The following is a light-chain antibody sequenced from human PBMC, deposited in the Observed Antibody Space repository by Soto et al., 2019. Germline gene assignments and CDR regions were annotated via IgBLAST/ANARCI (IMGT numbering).Light chain of an antibody. CDR1: QGISTW. CDR2: AAS. Sequence: DIQMTQSPASVSASLGDRVTITCRASQGISTWLAWYQQKPGRAPKLLISAASSLQSGVPSRFRGSGSGTDFTLTISSLQPEDFATYYCQQANSLPITFGPGTRLEIK. V-gene: IGKV1-12*01. CDR3: QQANSLPIT. J-gene: IGKJ5*01.